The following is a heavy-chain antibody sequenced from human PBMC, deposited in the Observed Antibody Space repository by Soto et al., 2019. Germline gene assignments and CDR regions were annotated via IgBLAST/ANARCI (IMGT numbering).Heavy chain of an antibody. V-gene: IGHV4-59*01. CDR2: IYYSGST. J-gene: IGHJ5*02. CDR1: GGSLSSYS. CDR3: ATAGENYIKLDH. D-gene: IGHD4-4*01. Sequence: SETLSLTCTVSGGSLSSYSWSWIRQPPGKGLDWIGYIYYSGSTNYNPSLKSRVTISIDTSKNQFSLKLSSVTAADTAVYYCATAGENYIKLDHWGQGTLVTVSS.